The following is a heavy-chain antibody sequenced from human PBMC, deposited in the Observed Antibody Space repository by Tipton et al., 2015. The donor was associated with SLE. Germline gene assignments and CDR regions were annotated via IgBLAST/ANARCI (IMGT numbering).Heavy chain of an antibody. V-gene: IGHV4-31*03. Sequence: TLSLTCTVSGGSISSGGYYWSWIRQHPGKGLEWIGYINHSGSTNYNPSLKSRVTISVDASKNQFSLKLSSVTAADTAVYYCARVHPWGLFDYWGQGTLVTVSS. D-gene: IGHD3-16*01. CDR3: ARVHPWGLFDY. CDR2: INHSGST. CDR1: GGSISSGGYY. J-gene: IGHJ4*02.